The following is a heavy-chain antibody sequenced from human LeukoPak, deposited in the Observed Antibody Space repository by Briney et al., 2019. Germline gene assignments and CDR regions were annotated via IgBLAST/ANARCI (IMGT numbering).Heavy chain of an antibody. CDR3: ARVAYYDFWSGYYGGYFDY. J-gene: IGHJ4*02. V-gene: IGHV4-61*08. CDR2: IYYSGST. CDR1: GGSISSGGYY. D-gene: IGHD3-3*01. Sequence: SQTLSLTCAVSGGSISSGGYYWSWIRQPPGKGLEWIGYIYYSGSTNYNPSLKSRVTISVDTSKNQFSLKLSSVTAADTAVYYCARVAYYDFWSGYYGGYFDYWGQGTLVTVSS.